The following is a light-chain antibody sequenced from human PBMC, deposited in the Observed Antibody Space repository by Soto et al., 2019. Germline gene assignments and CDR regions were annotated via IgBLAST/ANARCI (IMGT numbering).Light chain of an antibody. V-gene: IGLV3-21*04. Sequence: SYELTQPPSVSVAPGKTARITCGGNNIGDKSVHWYQQKPGQAPLLVIYSDSDRPSGIPERFSGSNSGNTATLTISRVEAGDEGDYYCQVWDSSSDHLIFGGGTQLTVL. CDR2: SDS. CDR3: QVWDSSSDHLI. CDR1: NIGDKS. J-gene: IGLJ2*01.